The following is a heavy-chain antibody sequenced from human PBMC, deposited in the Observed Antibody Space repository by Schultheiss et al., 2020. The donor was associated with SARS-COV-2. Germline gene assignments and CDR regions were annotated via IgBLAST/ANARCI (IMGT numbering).Heavy chain of an antibody. D-gene: IGHD4-23*01. CDR2: IYHSGST. V-gene: IGHV4-34*01. J-gene: IGHJ5*02. Sequence: SETLSLTCAVYGGSFSGYYWSWIRQPPGKGLEWIGEIYHSGSTNYNPSLKSRVTISVDKSKNQFSLKLSSVTAADTAVYYCARSPGIGGWFDPWGQGTLVTVSS. CDR1: GGSFSGYY. CDR3: ARSPGIGGWFDP.